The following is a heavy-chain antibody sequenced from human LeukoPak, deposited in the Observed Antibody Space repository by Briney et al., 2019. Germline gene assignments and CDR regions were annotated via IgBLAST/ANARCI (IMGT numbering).Heavy chain of an antibody. V-gene: IGHV3-7*04. J-gene: IGHJ3*02. CDR2: IKQDGSEK. CDR3: ARGGYSYGFDAFDI. Sequence: GGSLRLSCAASGFTFSSYVMSWVRQAPGKGLEWVANIKQDGSEKYYADSVKCRFTISRANAKNSLYLQMNSLRAEDTAVYYCARGGYSYGFDAFDIWGQGTMVSVSS. D-gene: IGHD5-18*01. CDR1: GFTFSSYV.